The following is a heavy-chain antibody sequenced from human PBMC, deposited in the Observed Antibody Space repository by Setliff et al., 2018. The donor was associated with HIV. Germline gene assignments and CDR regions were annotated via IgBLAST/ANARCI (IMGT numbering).Heavy chain of an antibody. CDR1: GFTFNTYA. J-gene: IGHJ4*01. CDR2: ISGSGGST. V-gene: IGHV3-23*01. D-gene: IGHD2-15*01. Sequence: ETLRLSCAASGFTFNTYAMSWVRQAPGKGLEWVSVISGSGGSTFYADSVKGRFTISRDNSKNTLYLQMNGLRVEDTAVYYCAKGGISGGAYPPYYFDYWGHGTLVTVSS. CDR3: AKGGISGGAYPPYYFDY.